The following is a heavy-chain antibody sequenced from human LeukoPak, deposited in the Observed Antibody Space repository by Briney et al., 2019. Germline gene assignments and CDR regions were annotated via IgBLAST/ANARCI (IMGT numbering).Heavy chain of an antibody. CDR2: ISYDGSNK. V-gene: IGHV3-30-3*01. Sequence: GGSLRLSCAASGFTFSSYAMHWVRQAPGKGLEWVAVISYDGSNKYYADSVKGRFTISRDNSKNTLYLQMNSLRAEDTAVYYCARSKSSSSPNFDYWGQGTLVTVSS. D-gene: IGHD6-6*01. J-gene: IGHJ4*02. CDR3: ARSKSSSSPNFDY. CDR1: GFTFSSYA.